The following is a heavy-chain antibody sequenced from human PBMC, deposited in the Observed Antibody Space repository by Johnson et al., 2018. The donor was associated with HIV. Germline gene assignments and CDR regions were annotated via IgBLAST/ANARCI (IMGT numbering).Heavy chain of an antibody. J-gene: IGHJ3*02. CDR1: GFTFSSYA. Sequence: QVKLVESGGGVVQPGRSLRLSCAASGFTFSSYAMHWVRQAPGKGLEWVAVISYDGSNKYYADSVKGRFTISRDNSKNTLYLQMNSLRAEDTAVYYCAKCPRGPRAFDIWGQGTMVTVSS. CDR2: ISYDGSNK. CDR3: AKCPRGPRAFDI. V-gene: IGHV3-30*04.